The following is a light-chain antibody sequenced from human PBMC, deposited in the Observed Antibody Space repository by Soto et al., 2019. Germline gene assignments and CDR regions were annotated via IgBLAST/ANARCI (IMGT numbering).Light chain of an antibody. J-gene: IGKJ5*01. CDR1: QSVSSY. CDR3: QQRSDWLPIT. CDR2: DVS. V-gene: IGKV3-11*01. Sequence: TQSPPTLSACVGDRATLSCRVSQSVSSYLAWYQQRPGQAPRLLIYDVSYRATGIPVRFSGSGSGTDFTLTISSLEPEDFAVYYCQQRSDWLPITFGQGTRLE.